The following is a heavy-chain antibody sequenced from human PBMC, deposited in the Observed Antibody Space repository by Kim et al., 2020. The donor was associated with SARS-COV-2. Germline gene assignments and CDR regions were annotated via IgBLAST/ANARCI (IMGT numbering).Heavy chain of an antibody. D-gene: IGHD5-18*01. CDR3: ASGYGGGAFDI. V-gene: IGHV3-11*04. J-gene: IGHJ3*02. Sequence: ADSVKGRFTISRDNAKNSLYLQMNSLRAEDTAVYYCASGYGGGAFDIWGQGTMVTVSS.